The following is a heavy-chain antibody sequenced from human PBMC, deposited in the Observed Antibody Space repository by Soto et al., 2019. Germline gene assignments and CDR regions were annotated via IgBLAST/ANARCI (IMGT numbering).Heavy chain of an antibody. Sequence: GGALKLSCATAGFTFVGYAVSWMRQASGKGLEWVGFIRSKTYGGTIESAASVKGRFTISRDDSKSIAYLQMNSLKTEDTAVYYCTRGSGYYDYVWGTYRLTYFDSWGQGT. CDR3: TRGSGYYDYVWGTYRLTYFDS. CDR1: GFTFVGYA. CDR2: IRSKTYGGTI. J-gene: IGHJ4*02. V-gene: IGHV3-49*03. D-gene: IGHD3-16*02.